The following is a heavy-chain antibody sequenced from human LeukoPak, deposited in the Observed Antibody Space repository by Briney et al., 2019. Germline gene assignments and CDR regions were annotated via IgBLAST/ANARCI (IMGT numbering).Heavy chain of an antibody. V-gene: IGHV1-18*01. CDR3: ARGVQGNPASLDDY. D-gene: IGHD3-10*01. Sequence: GASVKVSCKATGYIFSNYGISWVRQAPGHGLEWMGWISSGGNTNYAPKLQDRATMTTDTSTSTAYMELRSLRFDDTAVYYCARGVQGNPASLDDYWGQGTLVTVSS. CDR2: ISSGGNT. CDR1: GYIFSNYG. J-gene: IGHJ4*02.